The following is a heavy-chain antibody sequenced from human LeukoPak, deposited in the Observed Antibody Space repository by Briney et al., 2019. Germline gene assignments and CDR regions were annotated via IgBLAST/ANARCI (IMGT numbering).Heavy chain of an antibody. CDR2: IWYDGSNK. CDR1: GFTFSSYG. CDR3: AKDFYYYDSSGYCLIDY. D-gene: IGHD3-22*01. V-gene: IGHV3-33*06. Sequence: GSLRLSCAASGFTFSSYGMHWVRQAPGKGLEWVAVIWYDGSNKYYADSVKGRFTISRDNSKNTLYLQMNSLRAEDTAVYYCAKDFYYYDSSGYCLIDYWGQGTLVTVSS. J-gene: IGHJ4*02.